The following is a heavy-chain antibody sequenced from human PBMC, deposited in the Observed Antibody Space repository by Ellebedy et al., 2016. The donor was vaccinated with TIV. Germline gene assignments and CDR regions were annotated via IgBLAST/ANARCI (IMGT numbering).Heavy chain of an antibody. J-gene: IGHJ6*02. D-gene: IGHD3-9*01. CDR2: TSYDGGNK. V-gene: IGHV3-30-3*01. CDR1: GFTFSTEA. CDR3: ARDAKIMTDYFENYYYGMDV. Sequence: GESLKISCAASGFTFSTEAMHWVRQAPGKGLEWVAVTSYDGGNKYYADSVKGRFTISRDNSKNTLYLQMNTLRPEDTAVYYCARDAKIMTDYFENYYYGMDVWGQGTTVTVSS.